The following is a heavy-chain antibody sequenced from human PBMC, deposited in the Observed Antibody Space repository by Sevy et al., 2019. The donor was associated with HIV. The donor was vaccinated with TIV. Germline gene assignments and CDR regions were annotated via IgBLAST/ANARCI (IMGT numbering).Heavy chain of an antibody. Sequence: GGFLRLSCAASGFTFSSYAMHWVRQAPGKGLEWVAVISYDGSNKYYADSVKGRFTISRDNSKNTLYLQMNSLRAEDTAVYYCAREKYYYDSSGYENDAFDIWGQGTMVTVSS. V-gene: IGHV3-30-3*01. CDR3: AREKYYYDSSGYENDAFDI. D-gene: IGHD3-22*01. CDR1: GFTFSSYA. CDR2: ISYDGSNK. J-gene: IGHJ3*02.